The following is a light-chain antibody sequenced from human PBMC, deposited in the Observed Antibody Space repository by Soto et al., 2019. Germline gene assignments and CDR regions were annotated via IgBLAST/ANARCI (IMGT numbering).Light chain of an antibody. CDR3: QSYDSSLSSSV. CDR2: LNT. Sequence: QSVLTQPPSVSGAPGQRVTISCTGSSSNIGAGYDVQWYQQLPGTAPKLLIYLNTNRPSGVPDRFSGSKSGTSASLAITGLQAEDEADYYCQSYDSSLSSSVFGGGTKVTVL. CDR1: SSNIGAGYD. V-gene: IGLV1-40*01. J-gene: IGLJ3*02.